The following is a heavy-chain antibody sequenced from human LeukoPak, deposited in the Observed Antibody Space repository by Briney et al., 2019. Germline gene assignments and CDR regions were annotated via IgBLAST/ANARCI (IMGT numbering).Heavy chain of an antibody. CDR1: GGSISSYY. V-gene: IGHV4-59*01. Sequence: PSETLSLTCTASGGSISSYYWSWIRQPPGKGPEWIGYIYYSGSTNYNPSLKSRVTISVDTSKNQFSLKLSSVTAADTAVYYCAREASPERLYCGGDCTLFDYWGQGTLVTVSS. J-gene: IGHJ4*02. D-gene: IGHD2-21*02. CDR2: IYYSGST. CDR3: AREASPERLYCGGDCTLFDY.